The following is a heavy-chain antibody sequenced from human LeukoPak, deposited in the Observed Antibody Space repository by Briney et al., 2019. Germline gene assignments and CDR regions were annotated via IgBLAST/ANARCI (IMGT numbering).Heavy chain of an antibody. Sequence: PGRSLRLSCVASGFTVKDNFMSWVRQAPGKGLEWVSVLYSGGATYYADSVKGRFTISRDNSKNTLYLQMNSLRAEDTAVYYCAKGDILTGPFYYFDYWGQGTLVTVSS. V-gene: IGHV3-66*01. CDR3: AKGDILTGPFYYFDY. D-gene: IGHD3-9*01. CDR2: LYSGGAT. J-gene: IGHJ4*02. CDR1: GFTVKDNF.